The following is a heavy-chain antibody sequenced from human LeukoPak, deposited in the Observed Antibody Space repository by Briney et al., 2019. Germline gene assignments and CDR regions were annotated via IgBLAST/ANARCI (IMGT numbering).Heavy chain of an antibody. Sequence: PGRSHRPSRAASALTFSSYGTHCVRQAPGKGLEWVAFIRYDGSNKYYADSVKGRFTISRDNSKNTLYLQMNSLRAEDTAVYYCAKIPYDFWSGYTQFDYWGQGTLVTVSS. CDR1: ALTFSSYG. V-gene: IGHV3-30*02. J-gene: IGHJ4*02. CDR3: AKIPYDFWSGYTQFDY. CDR2: IRYDGSNK. D-gene: IGHD3-3*01.